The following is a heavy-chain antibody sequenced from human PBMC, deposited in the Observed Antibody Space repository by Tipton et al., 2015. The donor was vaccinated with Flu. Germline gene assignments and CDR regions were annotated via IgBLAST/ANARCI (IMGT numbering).Heavy chain of an antibody. CDR1: GYTFTGYY. Sequence: QSGAEVKKPGASVKVSCKASGYTFTGYYMHWVRQAPGQGLEWMGWINPNSGGTNYAQKFQGRVTMTRDTSISTAYMELSRLRSDDTAVYYCARVRVRPDPYYYGMDVCRQGSTITVSS. V-gene: IGHV1-2*02. D-gene: IGHD4/OR15-4a*01. CDR2: INPNSGGT. J-gene: IGHJ6*02. CDR3: ARVRVRPDPYYYGMDV.